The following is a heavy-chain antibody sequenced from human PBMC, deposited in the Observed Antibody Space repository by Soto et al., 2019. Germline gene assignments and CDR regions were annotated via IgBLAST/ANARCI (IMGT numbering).Heavy chain of an antibody. Sequence: SETLSLTCTVPGGSIRSYYWSWIRQPPGKGLEWIGYIYYSGSTNYNPSLKSRVTISVDTSKNQFSLKLSSVTAADTAVYYCATSVSMVRGVTSWFAPWGQGTLVTVSS. CDR1: GGSIRSYY. J-gene: IGHJ5*02. D-gene: IGHD3-10*01. V-gene: IGHV4-59*08. CDR2: IYYSGST. CDR3: ATSVSMVRGVTSWFAP.